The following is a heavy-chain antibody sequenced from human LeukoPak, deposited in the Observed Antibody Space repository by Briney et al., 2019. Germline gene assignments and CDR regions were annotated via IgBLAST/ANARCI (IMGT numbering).Heavy chain of an antibody. CDR3: ARHEEREVRWELAIDY. Sequence: GESLKISCKGSGYSFTSYWIGWVRQLPGKGLEWMGIIYPGDSDTRYSPSFQGQVTISADKSISTAYLQWSSLKASDTAMYYCARHEEREVRWELAIDYWGQGTLVTVSS. CDR2: IYPGDSDT. D-gene: IGHD1-26*01. V-gene: IGHV5-51*01. J-gene: IGHJ4*02. CDR1: GYSFTSYW.